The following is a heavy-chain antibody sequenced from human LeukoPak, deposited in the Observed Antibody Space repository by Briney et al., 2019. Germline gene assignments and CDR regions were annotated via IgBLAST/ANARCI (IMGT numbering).Heavy chain of an antibody. V-gene: IGHV4-34*01. CDR2: INHSGST. Sequence: SETLSLTCAVYGGSFSGYYWSWIRQPPGKGLEWIGEINHSGSTNYNPSLKSRVTISVDTSKNQFSLKLSSVTAADTAVYYCARFVVVVNNAGLDAFDIWGQGTMVTVSS. D-gene: IGHD2-15*01. J-gene: IGHJ3*02. CDR1: GGSFSGYY. CDR3: ARFVVVVNNAGLDAFDI.